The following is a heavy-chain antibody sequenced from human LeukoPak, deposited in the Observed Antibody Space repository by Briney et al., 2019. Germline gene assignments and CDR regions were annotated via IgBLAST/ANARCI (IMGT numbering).Heavy chain of an antibody. CDR3: ARVRGYCSSTSCSPFNWFDP. CDR2: INPNSGGT. V-gene: IGHV1-2*02. D-gene: IGHD2-2*01. J-gene: IGHJ5*02. Sequence: ASVKVSCKASGYTFTGYYMHWVRQAPGQGLEWMGWINPNSGGTNYAQKFQGRVTMAGDTSISTAYMELSRLRSDDTAVYYCARVRGYCSSTSCSPFNWFDPWGQGTLVTVSS. CDR1: GYTFTGYY.